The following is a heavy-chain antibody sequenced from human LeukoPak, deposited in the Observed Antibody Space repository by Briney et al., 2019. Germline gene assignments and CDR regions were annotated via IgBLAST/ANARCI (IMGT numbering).Heavy chain of an antibody. Sequence: GASVKVSCKASGYTFTGYYMHWVRQAPGQGLEWMGWINPNSGGTNYAQKFQGRVTMTRDTSISTAYMELSRLRSDDTAVYYCARGLLWYSSSWYGGDWFDPWGQGTLVTVSS. D-gene: IGHD6-13*01. CDR2: INPNSGGT. J-gene: IGHJ5*02. CDR1: GYTFTGYY. CDR3: ARGLLWYSSSWYGGDWFDP. V-gene: IGHV1-2*02.